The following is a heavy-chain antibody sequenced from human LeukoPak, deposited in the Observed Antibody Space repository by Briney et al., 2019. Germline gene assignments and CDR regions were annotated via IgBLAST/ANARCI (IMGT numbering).Heavy chain of an antibody. D-gene: IGHD4-17*01. CDR1: GGSFSGYY. CDR2: INHSGST. V-gene: IGHV4-34*01. CDR3: ARGRSTTVTTWYYFDY. J-gene: IGHJ4*02. Sequence: PSETLSLTCAAYGGSFSGYYWSWIRQPPGKGLEWIGEINHSGSTNYNPSLKSRVTISVDTSKNQFSLKLSSVTAADTAVYYCARGRSTTVTTWYYFDYWGQGTLVTVSS.